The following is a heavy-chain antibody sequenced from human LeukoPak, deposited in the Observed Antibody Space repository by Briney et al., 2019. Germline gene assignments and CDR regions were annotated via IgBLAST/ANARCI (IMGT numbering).Heavy chain of an antibody. D-gene: IGHD6-6*01. CDR1: GYSISSGYF. Sequence: SETLSLTCTVSGYSISSGYFWGWIRQPPGKGLEWIGTIYHSGSTYYNPSLKSRVTILVDTSKNQVSLKLSSVTAADTAVYFCARDWGVGGRPGYMDVWGKGTTVTVSS. CDR2: IYHSGST. CDR3: ARDWGVGGRPGYMDV. V-gene: IGHV4-38-2*02. J-gene: IGHJ6*03.